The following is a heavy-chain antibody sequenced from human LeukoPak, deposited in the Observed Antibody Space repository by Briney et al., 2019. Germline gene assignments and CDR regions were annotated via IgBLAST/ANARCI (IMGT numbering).Heavy chain of an antibody. CDR1: GFTFNSYN. CDR2: ISTNGASI. Sequence: AGGSLRLSCSASGFTFNSYNMHWVRQAPGKGLEFVSAISTNGASIYYADSVEGRFAISRDNSRNTLYLQMSGLRADDTAVYYCVGYYDGTRAATDCWGQGTLVSVSS. V-gene: IGHV3-64D*06. J-gene: IGHJ4*02. CDR3: VGYYDGTRAATDC. D-gene: IGHD6-25*01.